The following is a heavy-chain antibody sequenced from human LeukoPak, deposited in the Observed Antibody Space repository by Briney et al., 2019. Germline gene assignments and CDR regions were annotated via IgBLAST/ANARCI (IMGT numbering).Heavy chain of an antibody. D-gene: IGHD2-21*01. CDR2: IYYSGST. CDR3: ARDAYGWFDP. CDR1: GGSISSHY. V-gene: IGHV4-59*11. Sequence: SETLSLTCTVSGGSISSHYWSWIRQPPGKGLEWIGYIYYSGSTNYNPSLKSRVTISVDTPKNQFSLKLSSVTAADTAVYYCARDAYGWFDPWGQGTLVTVSS. J-gene: IGHJ5*02.